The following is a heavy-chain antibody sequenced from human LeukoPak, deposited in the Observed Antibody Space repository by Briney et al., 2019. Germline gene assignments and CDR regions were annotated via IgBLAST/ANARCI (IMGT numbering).Heavy chain of an antibody. Sequence: GGSLRLSCAASGFTFTSYSMNWVRQAPGKGLEWVSSISSSGTYIKHTDSVKGRFTISRDNAKNSLYLQMNSLRAEDTAVYYCASEETTNGGWTPNYWGQGTLVTVSS. D-gene: IGHD6-19*01. J-gene: IGHJ4*02. CDR1: GFTFTSYS. CDR3: ASEETTNGGWTPNY. V-gene: IGHV3-21*01. CDR2: ISSSGTYI.